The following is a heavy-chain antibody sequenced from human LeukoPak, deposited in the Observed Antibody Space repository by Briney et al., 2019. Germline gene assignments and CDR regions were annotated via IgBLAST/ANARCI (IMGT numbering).Heavy chain of an antibody. CDR1: GYTFTSYG. CDR2: ISAYNGNT. J-gene: IGHJ4*02. V-gene: IGHV1-18*01. CDR3: ASSGVTGAHGGYYERSGFDY. D-gene: IGHD3-3*01. Sequence: ASVKVSCKASGYTFTSYGISWVRQAPGQGLEWMGWISAYNGNTNYAQKLQGRVTKTTDTSTSTAYMELRSLRSDDTAVYYCASSGVTGAHGGYYERSGFDYWGQGTLVTVSS.